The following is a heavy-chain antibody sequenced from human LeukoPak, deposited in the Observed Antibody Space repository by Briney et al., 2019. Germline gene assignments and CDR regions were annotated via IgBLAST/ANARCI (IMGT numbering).Heavy chain of an antibody. J-gene: IGHJ4*02. CDR2: IYYSGST. CDR3: ARGVARSSKFHFSYYFDY. D-gene: IGHD6-6*01. CDR1: GGSISNKH. V-gene: IGHV4-59*01. Sequence: PSETLSLTCTVSGGSISNKHRSWIRQPPGKGLEWIGYIYYSGSTNYNPSLKSRVTTLVDTSKNQFSLKLSSVTAADTAVYFCARGVARSSKFHFSYYFDYWGQGTLVTVSS.